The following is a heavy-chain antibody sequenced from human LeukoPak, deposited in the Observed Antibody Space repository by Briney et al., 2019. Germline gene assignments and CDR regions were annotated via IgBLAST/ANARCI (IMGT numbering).Heavy chain of an antibody. J-gene: IGHJ6*03. CDR3: ARDPRTSCYTTYYYYYMDV. D-gene: IGHD2-2*02. CDR1: GFTVSSNY. Sequence: PGGSLRLSCAASGFTVSSNYMSWVRQAPGKGLEWVSVIYSCDSTYYADSVKGRFTISRDNSKNTLYLQMNSLRVEDTAVYYCARDPRTSCYTTYYYYYMDVWGKGTTVTVSS. CDR2: IYSCDST. V-gene: IGHV3-66*01.